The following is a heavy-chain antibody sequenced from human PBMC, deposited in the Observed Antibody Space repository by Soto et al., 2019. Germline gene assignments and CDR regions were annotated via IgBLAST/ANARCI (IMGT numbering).Heavy chain of an antibody. Sequence: QVQLVESGGGVVQPGRSLRLSCAASGFTFSSYAMHWVRQAPGKGLEWVAVISYDGSNKYYADSVKGRFTISRDNSKNTPYLQMNSLRAEDTAVYYCARGEEEVVAATSYYWGQGTLVTVSS. D-gene: IGHD2-15*01. V-gene: IGHV3-30-3*01. CDR2: ISYDGSNK. CDR3: ARGEEEVVAATSYY. CDR1: GFTFSSYA. J-gene: IGHJ4*02.